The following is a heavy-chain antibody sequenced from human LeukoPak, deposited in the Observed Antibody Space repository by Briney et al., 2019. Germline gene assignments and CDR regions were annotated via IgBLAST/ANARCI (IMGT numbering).Heavy chain of an antibody. Sequence: PGGSLRLSCAASGFTFSSYATSWVRQAPGKGLEWVSAISGSGGSTYYADSVKGRFTIPRDNSKNTLYLQMNSLRVEDTAVYYCAKDSEGSYGYVVDYWGQGTLVTVSS. CDR3: AKDSEGSYGYVVDY. J-gene: IGHJ4*02. D-gene: IGHD5-18*01. V-gene: IGHV3-23*01. CDR1: GFTFSSYA. CDR2: ISGSGGST.